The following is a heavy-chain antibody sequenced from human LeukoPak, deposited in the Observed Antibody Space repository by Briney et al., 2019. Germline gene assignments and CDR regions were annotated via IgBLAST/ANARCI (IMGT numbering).Heavy chain of an antibody. CDR1: GFTFDDYT. Sequence: PGGSLRLSCAASGFTFDDYTMHWVRQAPGKGLEWVSLISWDGGSTYYADSVKGRFTISRDNSKNSLYLQMNSLRTEDTALYYCAKDISPDTAMVTVDYWGQGTLVTVSS. J-gene: IGHJ4*02. CDR3: AKDISPDTAMVTVDY. D-gene: IGHD5-18*01. V-gene: IGHV3-43*01. CDR2: ISWDGGST.